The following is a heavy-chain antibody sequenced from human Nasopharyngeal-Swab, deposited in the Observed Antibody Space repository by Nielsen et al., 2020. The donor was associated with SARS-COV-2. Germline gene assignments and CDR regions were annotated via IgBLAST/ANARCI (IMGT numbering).Heavy chain of an antibody. Sequence: GGSLRLSCAVSGLPFNNYAVTWVRQAPGKGLEWVSIISSSGTDTYYADYVKGRFTIARDNSKNTLYLQMNSLRAEDSAIYYCAKSRSDTTMAHYYYYLDVWGKGTTVTVSS. CDR2: ISSSGTDT. V-gene: IGHV3-23*01. J-gene: IGHJ6*03. CDR3: AKSRSDTTMAHYYYYLDV. D-gene: IGHD5-24*01. CDR1: GLPFNNYA.